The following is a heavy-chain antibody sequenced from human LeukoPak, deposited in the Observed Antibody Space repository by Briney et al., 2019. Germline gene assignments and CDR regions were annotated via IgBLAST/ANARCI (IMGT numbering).Heavy chain of an antibody. V-gene: IGHV3-30*02. CDR3: AKDWYFDWLSNGSFDY. Sequence: PGQSLRLSCAPSGFTFSSYGMHWVRQAPGKGLEWVAFIRNDGSNKYYADSVKGRLTISRDNFKNTLYLQMNSLRAEDTAVYYRAKDWYFDWLSNGSFDYWGQGTVVTVSS. CDR2: IRNDGSNK. D-gene: IGHD3-9*01. J-gene: IGHJ4*02. CDR1: GFTFSSYG.